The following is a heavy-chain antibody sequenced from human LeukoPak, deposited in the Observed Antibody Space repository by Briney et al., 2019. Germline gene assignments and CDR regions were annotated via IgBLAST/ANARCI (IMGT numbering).Heavy chain of an antibody. Sequence: SETLSLTCAVYGGSFSGYYWSWIRQPPGKGLEWIGEINHSGSTNYNPSLKSRVTISVDTSKNQFSLKLSSVTAADTAVYYCARGTGLWFGEPLSYWGQGTLVTVSS. CDR1: GGSFSGYY. D-gene: IGHD3-10*01. CDR3: ARGTGLWFGEPLSY. CDR2: INHSGST. V-gene: IGHV4-34*01. J-gene: IGHJ4*02.